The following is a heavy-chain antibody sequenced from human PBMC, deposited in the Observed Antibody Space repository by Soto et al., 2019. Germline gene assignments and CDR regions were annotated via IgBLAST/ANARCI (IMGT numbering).Heavy chain of an antibody. D-gene: IGHD6-13*01. CDR2: IYSGGST. Sequence: EVQLVESGGGLVQPGGSLRLSCAASGFTVSSNYMSWVRQAPGKGLEWVSVIYSGGSTYYADSVKGRFTISRHNSKNTLYLQMNSLRAEDTAVYYCARAVIAAPNHWFGPCGQGTLVTVSS. J-gene: IGHJ5*02. CDR3: ARAVIAAPNHWFGP. CDR1: GFTVSSNY. V-gene: IGHV3-53*04.